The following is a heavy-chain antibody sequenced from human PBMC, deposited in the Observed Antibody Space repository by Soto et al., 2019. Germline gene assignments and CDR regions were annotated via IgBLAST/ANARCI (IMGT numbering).Heavy chain of an antibody. J-gene: IGHJ5*02. Sequence: QVRLVQSGAEVKKPGASVEVSCKASGYTFTSYGISWVRQAPGQGLEWMGWISAYNGNTNYAQKFQGRVTMTTDTSTSTAYMELRGLRSDDTAVYYCANEGAAGLNWFDPWGQGTLVNVSS. V-gene: IGHV1-18*01. CDR1: GYTFTSYG. CDR3: ANEGAAGLNWFDP. CDR2: ISAYNGNT. D-gene: IGHD6-13*01.